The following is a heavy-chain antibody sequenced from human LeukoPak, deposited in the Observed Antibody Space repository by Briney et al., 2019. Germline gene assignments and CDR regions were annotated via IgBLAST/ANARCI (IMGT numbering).Heavy chain of an antibody. CDR2: IKEDGGEK. V-gene: IGHV3-7*05. CDR3: ARDDSTGYYYLAY. D-gene: IGHD3-22*01. CDR1: GFTFNNAL. Sequence: GGSLRLSCAASGFTFNNALMTWVRQAPGKGLEWVANIKEDGGEKYYVDSVKGRFSISRDDAKKSLYLHMNSLRAEDTAVYYCARDDSTGYYYLAYWGQGTLVSVSS. J-gene: IGHJ4*02.